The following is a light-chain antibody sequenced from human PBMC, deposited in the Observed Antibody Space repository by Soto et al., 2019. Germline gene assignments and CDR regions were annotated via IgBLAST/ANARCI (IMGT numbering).Light chain of an antibody. CDR2: DVA. V-gene: IGLV2-14*01. CDR1: SSDIGAYNY. J-gene: IGLJ3*02. CDR3: SSYTSSVTWV. Sequence: QSVLTQPASASGSPGQSITISCSGTSSDIGAYNYVSWYQQHPGKAPKLMIYDVATRPSGVSDRFSASKSGNTASLTISGLQAEDEADYYCSSYTSSVTWVFGGGTKVTVL.